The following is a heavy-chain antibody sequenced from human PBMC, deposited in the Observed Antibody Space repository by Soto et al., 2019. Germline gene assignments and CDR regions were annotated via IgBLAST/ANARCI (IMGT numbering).Heavy chain of an antibody. CDR1: RFTFSGYA. V-gene: IGHV3-23*01. CDR3: AKFVEIAAPFDY. Sequence: PGGSLRLSCATSRFTFSGYAMSWVRQAPGKGLEWVSAISGSGGSTYYADSVKGRFTISRDNSKNTLYLQMNSLRPEDTAVYYCAKFVEIAAPFDYWGQGTLVTVSS. J-gene: IGHJ4*02. D-gene: IGHD6-6*01. CDR2: ISGSGGST.